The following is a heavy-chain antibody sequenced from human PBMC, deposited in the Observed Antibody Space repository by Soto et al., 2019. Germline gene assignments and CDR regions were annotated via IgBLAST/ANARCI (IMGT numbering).Heavy chain of an antibody. CDR3: ATVPTYYYDERGYSNAFDV. D-gene: IGHD3-22*01. Sequence: PSGTLALTCADCGGSVKSGDYYWSWIRQPPGKGLEWIGYIYYSGSTYHNPSLKSRINISLDTSKNQFSLKVKSLTAADTAVYYCATVPTYYYDERGYSNAFDVWGRGTVVTVSS. V-gene: IGHV4-30-4*02. CDR2: IYYSGST. CDR1: GGSVKSGDYY. J-gene: IGHJ3*01.